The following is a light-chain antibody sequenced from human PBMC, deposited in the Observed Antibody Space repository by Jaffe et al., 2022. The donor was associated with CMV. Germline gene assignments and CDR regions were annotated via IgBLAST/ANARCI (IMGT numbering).Light chain of an antibody. V-gene: IGKV3-11*01. CDR3: QQRSSWPLA. J-gene: IGKJ5*01. CDR1: QSVGSY. Sequence: EIVLTQSPATLSLSPGERATLSCRASQSVGSYFAWYQQKPGQAPRLLIYDTSTRASGIPARFSGRGSGTDFTLTISSLEPEDFAVYYCQQRSSWPLAFGQGTRLEIK. CDR2: DTS.